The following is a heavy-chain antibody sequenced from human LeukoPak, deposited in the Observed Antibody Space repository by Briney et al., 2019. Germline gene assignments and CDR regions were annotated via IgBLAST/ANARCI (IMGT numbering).Heavy chain of an antibody. CDR1: GFSFNGFE. D-gene: IGHD2-15*01. V-gene: IGHV3-48*03. Sequence: GGSLRLSCAASGFSFNGFEMNWVRQGPGKGLEWVSLISSSGSDMFYADSVRGRFTIFRDNGKNSLFLQLTSLRVEDTGIYYCARERPLVGALDLWGQGTVVTVSS. CDR3: ARERPLVGALDL. J-gene: IGHJ5*02. CDR2: ISSSGSDM.